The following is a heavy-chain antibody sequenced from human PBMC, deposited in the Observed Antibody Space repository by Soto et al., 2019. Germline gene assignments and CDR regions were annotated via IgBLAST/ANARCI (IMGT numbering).Heavy chain of an antibody. D-gene: IGHD3-10*01. Sequence: QVQLVESGGGXVXPXXSLXLSXAXXXXXFSXYXXXWXRXAPGKGLEWVAVIWYDGSNKYYADSVKGRFTISRDNSKNTLYLQMNSLRAEDTAVYYCARDPGGSGSHPVGWFDPWGQGTLVTVSS. V-gene: IGHV3-33*01. J-gene: IGHJ5*02. CDR1: XXXFSXYX. CDR2: IWYDGSNK. CDR3: ARDPGGSGSHPVGWFDP.